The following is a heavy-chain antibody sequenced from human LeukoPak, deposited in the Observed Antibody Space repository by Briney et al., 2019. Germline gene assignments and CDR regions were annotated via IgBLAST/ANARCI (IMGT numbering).Heavy chain of an antibody. CDR3: ARDWEVVDIVVVPAAMDYYMDV. CDR1: GYTFTSYG. V-gene: IGHV1-18*01. D-gene: IGHD2-2*03. J-gene: IGHJ6*03. Sequence: ASVKVSCKASGYTFTSYGISWVRQAPGQGLEWMGWISAYKGNTNYAQKLQGRVTMTTDTSTSTAYMELRSLRSDDTAVYYCARDWEVVDIVVVPAAMDYYMDVWGKGTTVTVSS. CDR2: ISAYKGNT.